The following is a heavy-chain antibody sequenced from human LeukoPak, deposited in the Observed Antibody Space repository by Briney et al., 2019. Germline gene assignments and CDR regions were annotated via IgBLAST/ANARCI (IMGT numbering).Heavy chain of an antibody. CDR3: AKSPNYYLSTTSRRDFDF. CDR1: GSTFSNYA. V-gene: IGHV3-23*01. J-gene: IGHJ4*02. Sequence: GGSLRLSCAASGSTFSNYAMIWVRQAPGKGLEWVSAISDSGDTTYYADSVKARFTLSRDNSRNTVYLQMSSLRVEDTALYYCAKSPNYYLSTTSRRDFDFWGQGTLVTVSS. D-gene: IGHD3-10*01. CDR2: ISDSGDTT.